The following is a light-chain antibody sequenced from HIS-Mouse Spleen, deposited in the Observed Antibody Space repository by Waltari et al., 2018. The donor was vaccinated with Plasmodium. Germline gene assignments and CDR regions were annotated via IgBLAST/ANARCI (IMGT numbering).Light chain of an antibody. CDR3: QQYNSYWT. V-gene: IGKV1-5*03. Sequence: DIQMTQSPSTLSASVGDRVTIPCRASQSISSWLAWEQQKPGKAPKRLSYKASSLESGVPSRFSGSGSGTEFALTISSLQPDDFATYYCQQYNSYWTFGQGTKVEIK. J-gene: IGKJ1*01. CDR1: QSISSW. CDR2: KAS.